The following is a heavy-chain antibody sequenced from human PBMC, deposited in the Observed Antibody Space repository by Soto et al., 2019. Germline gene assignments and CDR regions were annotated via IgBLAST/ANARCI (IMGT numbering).Heavy chain of an antibody. J-gene: IGHJ4*02. CDR3: ARDRVIAIASTPVFDL. D-gene: IGHD2-21*01. CDR2: ISSSSNIV. Sequence: PRGSLRLSCTASGFIFSSYEMNWVRQAPGGGLEWVSYISSSSNIVHYGDSVRGRFTIPRDNTKKSLYLQMNSLRAEDTAIYYCARDRVIAIASTPVFDLWGQGTLVTVSS. CDR1: GFIFSSYE. V-gene: IGHV3-48*03.